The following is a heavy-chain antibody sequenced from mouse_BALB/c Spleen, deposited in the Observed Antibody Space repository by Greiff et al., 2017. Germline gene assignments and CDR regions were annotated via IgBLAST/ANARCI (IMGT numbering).Heavy chain of an antibody. J-gene: IGHJ3*01. V-gene: IGHV5-6*01. CDR3: ARHESVRTFAY. Sequence: EVKLMESGGDLVKPGGSLKLSCAASGFTFSSYGMSWVRQTPDKRLEWVATISSGGSYTYYPDSVKGRFTISRDNAKNTLYLQMSSLKSEDTAMYYCARHESVRTFAYWGQGTLVTVSA. CDR2: ISSGGSYT. CDR1: GFTFSSYG. D-gene: IGHD2-14*01.